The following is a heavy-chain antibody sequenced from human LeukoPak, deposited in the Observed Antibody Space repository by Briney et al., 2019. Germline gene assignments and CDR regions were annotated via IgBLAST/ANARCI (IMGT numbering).Heavy chain of an antibody. CDR1: GCTFTTYY. Sequence: ASVKVSRKASGCTFTTYYIHWVRQAPGQGLEWMGIFSPRGDNTNYAQTTYAQNLQGRVTMTGDTSTSTVYVELSSLRSEDTAIYYCARELHGGYFDYWGQGTLVAVSS. J-gene: IGHJ4*02. D-gene: IGHD3-16*01. CDR2: FSPRGDNT. CDR3: ARELHGGYFDY. V-gene: IGHV1-46*04.